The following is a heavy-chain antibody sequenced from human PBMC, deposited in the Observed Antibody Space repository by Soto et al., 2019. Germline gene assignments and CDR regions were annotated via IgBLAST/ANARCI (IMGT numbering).Heavy chain of an antibody. CDR1: GYTFTSYD. D-gene: IGHD2-2*01. CDR3: ARGRSKCCSSTSCPYYMDV. J-gene: IGHJ6*03. Sequence: GASVKVSCKASGYTFTSYDINWVRQATGQGLEWMGWMNPNSGNTGYAQKFQGRVTMTRNTSISTAYMELSSLRSEDTAVYYCARGRSKCCSSTSCPYYMDVWGKGTTVTVSS. V-gene: IGHV1-8*01. CDR2: MNPNSGNT.